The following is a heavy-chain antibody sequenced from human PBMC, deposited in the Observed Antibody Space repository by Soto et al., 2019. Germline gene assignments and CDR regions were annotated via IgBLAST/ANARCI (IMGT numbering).Heavy chain of an antibody. CDR1: GGSITSDY. D-gene: IGHD6-19*01. CDR2: IYFSGSF. V-gene: IGHV4-4*07. Sequence: SETLSLTCTVSGGSITSDYWSWIRQPAGKGLEWLGRIYFSGSFNYNPSLKGRVTMSIDRSKNQVSLNLRSVTAADTAVYYCASGHSSGWPTNWFDPWGQGTLVTVSS. CDR3: ASGHSSGWPTNWFDP. J-gene: IGHJ5*02.